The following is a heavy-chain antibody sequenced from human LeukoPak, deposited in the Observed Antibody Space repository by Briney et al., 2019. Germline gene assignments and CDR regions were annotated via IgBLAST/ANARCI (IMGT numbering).Heavy chain of an antibody. CDR2: ITSGTTYI. V-gene: IGHV3-21*01. J-gene: IGHJ5*02. CDR1: GFTFSDYN. D-gene: IGHD2-2*01. CDR3: ARDLCSSTSCYPSNWFDP. Sequence: GGSLRLSCAASGFTFSDYNMNWVRQSPEKGLEWVSSITSGTTYIYYADSVRGRFSLSRDNAKNSLYLQMNSLRAEDTAVYYCARDLCSSTSCYPSNWFDPWGQGTLVTVSS.